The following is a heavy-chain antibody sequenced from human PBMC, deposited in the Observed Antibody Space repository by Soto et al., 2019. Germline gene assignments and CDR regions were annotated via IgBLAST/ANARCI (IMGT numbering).Heavy chain of an antibody. CDR1: GGTFSSYT. V-gene: IGHV1-69*02. D-gene: IGHD2-15*01. J-gene: IGHJ6*03. Sequence: QVQLVQSGAEVKKPGSSVKVSCKASGGTFSSYTISWVRQAPGQGLEWMGRIIPILGIANYAQKFQGRVTITADKSTSTAYRELSSLRSEDTAVYYCASSYCSGGSCYSSYYYYMDVWGKGTTVTVSS. CDR2: IIPILGIA. CDR3: ASSYCSGGSCYSSYYYYMDV.